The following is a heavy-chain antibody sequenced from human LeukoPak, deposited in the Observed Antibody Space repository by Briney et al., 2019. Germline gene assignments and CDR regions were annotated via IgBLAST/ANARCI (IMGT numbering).Heavy chain of an antibody. D-gene: IGHD3-3*01. CDR1: GGTFSSYA. CDR3: ARHRYFWSGYYYYYYYYMDV. Sequence: SVKVSCKASGGTFSSYAISWVRQAPGQGLEWMGGIIPIFGTANYAQKFHGRVTITADESTSTAYMELSSLRSEDTAVYYCARHRYFWSGYYYYYYYYMDVWGKGTTVTVSS. CDR2: IIPIFGTA. J-gene: IGHJ6*03. V-gene: IGHV1-69*01.